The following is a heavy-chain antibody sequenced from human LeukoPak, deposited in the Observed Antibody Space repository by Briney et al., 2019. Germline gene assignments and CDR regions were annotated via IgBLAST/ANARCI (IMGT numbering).Heavy chain of an antibody. J-gene: IGHJ3*02. Sequence: SETLSLTCTVSGGSISSSSYYWGWIRQPPGKGLEWIGSIYYSGSTYYNPSLKSRVTISVDTSKNQFSLKLSSVTAADTAVYYCARSSQLRFLEWSVGGSAFDIWGQGTMVTVSS. CDR3: ARSSQLRFLEWSVGGSAFDI. CDR1: GGSISSSSYY. D-gene: IGHD3-3*01. V-gene: IGHV4-39*01. CDR2: IYYSGST.